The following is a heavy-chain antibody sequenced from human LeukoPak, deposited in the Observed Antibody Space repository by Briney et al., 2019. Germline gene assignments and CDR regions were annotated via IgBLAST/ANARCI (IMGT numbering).Heavy chain of an antibody. Sequence: GGSLRLSCAASGFTFSSYAMSWVRQAPGKGLEWVSAISGSGGSTYYADSVKGRFTISRDNSKNTLYLQMSSLRAEDTAVYYCAKRGLQLWQYYFDYWGQGTLVTVSS. J-gene: IGHJ4*02. CDR1: GFTFSSYA. CDR3: AKRGLQLWQYYFDY. CDR2: ISGSGGST. D-gene: IGHD5-18*01. V-gene: IGHV3-23*01.